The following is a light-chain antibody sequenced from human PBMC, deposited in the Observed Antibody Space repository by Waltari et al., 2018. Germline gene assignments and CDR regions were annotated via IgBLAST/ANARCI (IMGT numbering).Light chain of an antibody. V-gene: IGLV2-14*03. CDR3: YSQSFNSIVL. CDR2: DVS. J-gene: IGLJ2*01. CDR1: SSDVGGYDS. Sequence: QSALTQPASVSGSPGQSITISCSGSSSDVGGYDSLSWYQDRPGQAPKAIIYDVSNRPSGLSDRFSGSKSGNTASLTISGLQADDEAEYYCYSQSFNSIVLFGGGTKVTVL.